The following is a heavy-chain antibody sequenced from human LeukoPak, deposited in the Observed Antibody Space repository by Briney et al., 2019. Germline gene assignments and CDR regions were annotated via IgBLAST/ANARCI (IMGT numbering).Heavy chain of an antibody. J-gene: IGHJ3*02. CDR2: IYHTGST. D-gene: IGHD3-3*01. CDR1: GDSISGNIFY. CDR3: ASGFTIFGVVLSAFNI. V-gene: IGHV4-39*01. Sequence: SETLSLTCSVSGDSISGNIFYWTWIRQAPGKGLEWIGNIYHTGSTYYNPSLKSRVTISVDTSKNQFSLNLTSVTAADTAVYYCASGFTIFGVVLSAFNIWGRGRMVTVSS.